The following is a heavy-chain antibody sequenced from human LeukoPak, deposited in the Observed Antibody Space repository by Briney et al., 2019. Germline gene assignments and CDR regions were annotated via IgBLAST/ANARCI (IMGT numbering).Heavy chain of an antibody. D-gene: IGHD2-15*01. CDR1: GGSINNYN. Sequence: SETLSLTCTVSGGSINNYNWNWIRQPPGKGLEWIGYISYNGSPDYNPSFKSRVTVSVDTSQGQFSLRLSSVTAADTAVYYCARFRGTSSWHQEVFDYWGQGAPVTVSS. V-gene: IGHV4-59*08. CDR2: ISYNGSP. J-gene: IGHJ4*02. CDR3: ARFRGTSSWHQEVFDY.